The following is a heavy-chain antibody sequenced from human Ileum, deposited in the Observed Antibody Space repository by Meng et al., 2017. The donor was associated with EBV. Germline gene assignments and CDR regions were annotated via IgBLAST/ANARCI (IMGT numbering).Heavy chain of an antibody. Sequence: QVPQQQWGTGLLKPSETLSITCADYGGSFRGNYWSWIRQSPRKRLEWIGEINESGSTNYNPSLKSRVTILMDTSKNQSSLKLTSVTAADAAVYYCRNAFCSAAAGCSDYWGQGTLVTVSS. J-gene: IGHJ4*02. D-gene: IGHD3-3*01. CDR3: RNAFCSAAAGCSDY. V-gene: IGHV4-34*01. CDR1: GGSFRGNY. CDR2: INESGST.